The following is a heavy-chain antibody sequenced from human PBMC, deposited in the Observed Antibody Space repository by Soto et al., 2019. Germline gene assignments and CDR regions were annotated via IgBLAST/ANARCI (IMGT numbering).Heavy chain of an antibody. CDR1: GFTFSSYA. J-gene: IGHJ6*02. Sequence: GGALRLSCAASGFTFSSYAMSWVRQAPGKXLEWVSAISGSGGSTYYADSVKGRFTISRDNSKNTLYLQMNSLRAEDTAVYYCAKPFWRGYYTSYYLYGMDVWGQGTTVTVSS. CDR3: AKPFWRGYYTSYYLYGMDV. D-gene: IGHD3-3*01. V-gene: IGHV3-23*01. CDR2: ISGSGGST.